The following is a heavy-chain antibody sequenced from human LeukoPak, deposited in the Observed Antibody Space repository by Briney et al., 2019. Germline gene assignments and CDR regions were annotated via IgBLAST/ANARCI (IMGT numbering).Heavy chain of an antibody. Sequence: PGGSLRLSCAASGFTFSNAWMACVRQAPGKGLEWLVRFKSKADGGTIDYAAPVKGRFTVSRDDSKNTLYLQMNSLKTDDTAVYYCTTDQGIAVAPLFAFWGQGTLVTVSS. CDR3: TTDQGIAVAPLFAF. CDR1: GFTFSNAW. V-gene: IGHV3-15*01. CDR2: FKSKADGGTI. D-gene: IGHD6-19*01. J-gene: IGHJ4*02.